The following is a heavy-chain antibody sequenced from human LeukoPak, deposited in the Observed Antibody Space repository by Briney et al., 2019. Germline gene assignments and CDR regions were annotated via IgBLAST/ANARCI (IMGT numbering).Heavy chain of an antibody. CDR2: IYYSGST. CDR3: ASRPPTETDAFDI. Sequence: AQTLSLTCTVSGGSISSGDYYWSWIHQPPGKGLEWIGYIYYSGSTYYNPSLKSRVTISVDTSKNQFSLKLSSLTAADTAVYYCASRPPTETDAFDIWGQGTMVTVSS. CDR1: GGSISSGDYY. V-gene: IGHV4-30-4*08. J-gene: IGHJ3*02.